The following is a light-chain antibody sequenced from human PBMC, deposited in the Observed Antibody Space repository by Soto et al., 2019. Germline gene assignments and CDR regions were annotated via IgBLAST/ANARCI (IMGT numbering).Light chain of an antibody. CDR1: QSVSSSD. CDR3: QQYGKPPLT. J-gene: IGKJ4*01. Sequence: EIVLTLSPGTLSLSPGERATLSCRASQSVSSSDLAWYQQKPGQAPRLLVYGASSRAPGPPDSCSGSGSATDFPLTISRLEPEDSALYYCQQYGKPPLTFGGGTKVDI. CDR2: GAS. V-gene: IGKV3-20*01.